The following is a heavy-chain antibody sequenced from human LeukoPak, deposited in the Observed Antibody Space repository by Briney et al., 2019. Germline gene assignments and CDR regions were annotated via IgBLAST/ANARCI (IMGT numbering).Heavy chain of an antibody. D-gene: IGHD6-13*01. V-gene: IGHV3-21*01. CDR2: ISSSSSSYI. CDR3: ASLYSSSWYSSGSRDYYYGMDV. CDR1: GFTFSSYS. J-gene: IGHJ6*02. Sequence: AGGSLRLSCAASGFTFSSYSMNWVRQAPGKGLEWVSSISSSSSSYIYYADSVKGRFTISRDNAKNSLYLQMNSLRAEDTAVYYCASLYSSSWYSSGSRDYYYGMDVWGQGTTVTVSS.